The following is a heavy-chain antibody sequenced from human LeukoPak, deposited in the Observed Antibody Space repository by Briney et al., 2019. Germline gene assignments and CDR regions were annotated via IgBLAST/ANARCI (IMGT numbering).Heavy chain of an antibody. D-gene: IGHD6-19*01. V-gene: IGHV3-33*01. CDR2: MWYDGRKK. Sequence: GGSLRLSCAASGFTVRSYGMHWVRQAPGKGLEWVAVMWYDGRKKDYADSVKGRFTISRDNSKNTLYLQMNSLRAEDTAVYYCARDSDLRIAVSHDRHYYYGMDVWGQGTTVTVSS. CDR1: GFTVRSYG. J-gene: IGHJ6*02. CDR3: ARDSDLRIAVSHDRHYYYGMDV.